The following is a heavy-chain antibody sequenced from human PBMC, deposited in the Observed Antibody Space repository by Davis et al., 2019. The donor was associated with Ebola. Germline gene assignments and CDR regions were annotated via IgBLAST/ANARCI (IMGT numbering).Heavy chain of an antibody. J-gene: IGHJ5*02. CDR1: GGTFSNYT. CDR2: IIPILNIA. CDR3: ARGKWFDP. V-gene: IGHV1-69*02. Sequence: SVKVSCKPSGGTFSNYTFTWVRQAPGQGLEWMGRIIPILNIADYAQKFQGRVSITADKSTSTAYLELISLRSEDTAVYYCARGKWFDPWGLGTLVTVSS.